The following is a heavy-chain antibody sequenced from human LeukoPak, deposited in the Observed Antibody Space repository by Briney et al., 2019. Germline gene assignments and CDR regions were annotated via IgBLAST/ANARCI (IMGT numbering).Heavy chain of an antibody. Sequence: SETLSLTCTVSGGSISSYYWSWIRQPAGKGLEWIGRIYTSGSTNYNPSLKSRVTMSVDTSKNQFSLKLSSVTAADTAVYYCARRGYSYGPGYYYYMDVWGKGTTVTVSS. CDR3: ARRGYSYGPGYYYYMDV. V-gene: IGHV4-4*07. D-gene: IGHD5-18*01. CDR2: IYTSGST. CDR1: GGSISSYY. J-gene: IGHJ6*03.